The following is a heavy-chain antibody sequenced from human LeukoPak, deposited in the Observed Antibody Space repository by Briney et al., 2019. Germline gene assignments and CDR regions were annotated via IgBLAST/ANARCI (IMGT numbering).Heavy chain of an antibody. CDR3: ARDADVLRFLEWFNGYFDY. CDR2: ISSSSSYI. J-gene: IGHJ4*02. V-gene: IGHV3-21*01. CDR1: GFTFSSYS. Sequence: GGSLRLSCAASGFTFSSYSMNWVRQAPGKGLEWVSSISSSSSYIYYADSLKGRFTISRDNVKNSLYLQMNSLRAEDTAVYYCARDADVLRFLEWFNGYFDYWGQGTLVTVSS. D-gene: IGHD3-3*01.